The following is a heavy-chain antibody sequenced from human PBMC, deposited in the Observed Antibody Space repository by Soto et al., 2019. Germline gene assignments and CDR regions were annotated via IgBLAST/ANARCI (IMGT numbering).Heavy chain of an antibody. CDR3: ASPDSSITVNYYDGMDV. CDR1: GGTFSSYA. V-gene: IGHV1-69*06. CDR2: IIPIFGTA. D-gene: IGHD3-22*01. Sequence: QVQLVQSGAEVKKPGSSVKVSCKASGGTFSSYAISWVRQAPGQGLEWMGGIIPIFGTANYAHKVQGRVTITADKSTSTAYMELSSLRSEDTAVYDCASPDSSITVNYYDGMDVWGQGTTVTVSS. J-gene: IGHJ6*02.